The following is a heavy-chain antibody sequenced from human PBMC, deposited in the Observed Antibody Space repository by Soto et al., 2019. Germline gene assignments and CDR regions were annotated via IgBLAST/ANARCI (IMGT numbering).Heavy chain of an antibody. CDR3: ARDLGGIVVVVDASPDY. CDR2: ISAYNGNT. CDR1: GYTFSSYG. D-gene: IGHD2-15*01. J-gene: IGHJ4*02. Sequence: QVQLVQSGAEVKKPGASVKVSCKASGYTFSSYGISWVRQAPGQGLEWMGWISAYNGNTSYAQKFQDRVTMTTDTSTTTAYMELRSLRSDATAVYYCARDLGGIVVVVDASPDYWGQGTLVTVSS. V-gene: IGHV1-18*01.